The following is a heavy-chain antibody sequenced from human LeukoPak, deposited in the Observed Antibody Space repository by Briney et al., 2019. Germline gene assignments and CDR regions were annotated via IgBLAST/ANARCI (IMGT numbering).Heavy chain of an antibody. Sequence: SGGSLRLSCAASGFTFSSYWVSWVRQAPGKGLEWVANIKQDGSGKYYVDSVKGRFTISRDNAKNSLYLQMNSLRAEDTAVYFCARDYVYAFDYWGQGTLVTVSS. CDR3: ARDYVYAFDY. J-gene: IGHJ4*02. CDR1: GFTFSSYW. V-gene: IGHV3-7*01. CDR2: IKQDGSGK. D-gene: IGHD2/OR15-2a*01.